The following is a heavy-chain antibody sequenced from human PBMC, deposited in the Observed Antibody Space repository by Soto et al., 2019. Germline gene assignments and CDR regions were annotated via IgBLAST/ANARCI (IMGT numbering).Heavy chain of an antibody. V-gene: IGHV3-48*01. D-gene: IGHD3-9*01. CDR3: ASDILTGYTWAFDI. CDR2: ISSSSSTI. Sequence: PGGSLRLSCAVSGFTFSSYSMNWVRQAPGKGLEWVSYISSSSSTIYYADSVKGRFTISRDNAKNSLYLQMNSLRAEDTAVYYCASDILTGYTWAFDIWGQGTMVTVSS. CDR1: GFTFSSYS. J-gene: IGHJ3*02.